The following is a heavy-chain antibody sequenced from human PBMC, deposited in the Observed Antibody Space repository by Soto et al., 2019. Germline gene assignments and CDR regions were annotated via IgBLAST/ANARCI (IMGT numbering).Heavy chain of an antibody. CDR2: ISGSGGST. V-gene: IGHV3-23*01. CDR3: AKDKGLVEVPHYYGMDV. Sequence: GGSLRLSCAASGFTFSSYAMSWVRQAPGKGLEWVSAISGSGGSTYYADSVKGRFTISRDNSKNTLYLQMNSLRAEDTAVYYCAKDKGLVEVPHYYGMDVWGQGTTVTVSS. CDR1: GFTFSSYA. D-gene: IGHD2-8*02. J-gene: IGHJ6*02.